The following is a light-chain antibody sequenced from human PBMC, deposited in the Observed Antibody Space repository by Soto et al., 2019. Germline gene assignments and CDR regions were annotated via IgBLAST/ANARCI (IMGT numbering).Light chain of an antibody. Sequence: ILLTQSPGTLSLSPGEGATLSCRASQSVTSTYLAWYQQKPGQAPRLLMYGASSRATGIPDRCSGSGSGTDFTLTISRLEPEDSAVYYCQQHGTTFGQGTKVDIK. J-gene: IGKJ1*01. V-gene: IGKV3-20*01. CDR1: QSVTSTY. CDR3: QQHGTT. CDR2: GAS.